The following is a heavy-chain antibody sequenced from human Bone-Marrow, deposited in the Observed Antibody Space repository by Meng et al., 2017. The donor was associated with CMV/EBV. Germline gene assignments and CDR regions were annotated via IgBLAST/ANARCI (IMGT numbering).Heavy chain of an antibody. CDR2: IYYSGST. Sequence: SETLSLTCTVSGGSISSSSYYWGWIRQPPGQGLEWIGSIYYSGSTYYNPSLKSRVTISVDTSKNQFSLKLSSVTAADTAVYDCARALIWFGARYGMDVWGQGTTVTVSS. CDR3: ARALIWFGARYGMDV. J-gene: IGHJ6*02. D-gene: IGHD3-10*01. V-gene: IGHV4-39*07. CDR1: GGSISSSSYY.